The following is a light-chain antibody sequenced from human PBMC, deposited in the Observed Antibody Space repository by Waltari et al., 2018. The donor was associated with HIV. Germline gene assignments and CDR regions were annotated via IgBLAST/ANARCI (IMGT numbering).Light chain of an antibody. J-gene: IGLJ3*02. CDR1: NSNIGAGYD. CDR2: GDS. V-gene: IGLV1-40*01. Sequence: SVLTPPPSVSGAPGQWVTLSCTGNNSNIGAGYDVHWYPQFPGSASELVVDGDSSRPSGVPDRFSGSKSGGSASLDISGLQTEDEADYYCQSYDNNLSGLWVFGGGTKLTVL. CDR3: QSYDNNLSGLWV.